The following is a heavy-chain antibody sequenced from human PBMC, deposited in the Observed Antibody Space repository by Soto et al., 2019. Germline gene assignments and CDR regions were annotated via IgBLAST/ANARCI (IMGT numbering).Heavy chain of an antibody. CDR3: AREKTSYGMDV. V-gene: IGHV1-8*01. CDR1: GYTFTSYD. Sequence: QVQLVQSGAEVKKPGASVKVSCKASGYTFTSYDINWVRQATGQGLEWMGWMNPNSGNTGYAQKFQGRVTMARNTSRSTAYLELSSLRSEDTPGYYCAREKTSYGMDVWGEGTTVTVSS. CDR2: MNPNSGNT. J-gene: IGHJ6*04.